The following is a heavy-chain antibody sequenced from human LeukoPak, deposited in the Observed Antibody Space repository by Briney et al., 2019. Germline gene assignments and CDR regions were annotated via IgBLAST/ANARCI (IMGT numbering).Heavy chain of an antibody. V-gene: IGHV3-48*04. CDR1: GFTFSSYS. CDR3: ARRREHGSGSDWL. D-gene: IGHD3-10*01. CDR2: ISRSSSTI. J-gene: IGHJ4*02. Sequence: GGSLRLSCAASGFTFSSYSMNWVRQAPGKGLEWVSYISRSSSTIYYADSVKGRFTISRDNAKNSLYLQMNSLRAEDTAVYYCARRREHGSGSDWLWGQGTLVTVSS.